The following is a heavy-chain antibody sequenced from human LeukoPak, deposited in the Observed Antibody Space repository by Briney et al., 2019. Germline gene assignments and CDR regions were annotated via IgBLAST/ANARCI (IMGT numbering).Heavy chain of an antibody. V-gene: IGHV3-23*01. CDR1: GFMFSNFA. CDR3: AKTGYGDFEDWYFDV. D-gene: IGHD4-17*01. J-gene: IGHJ2*01. Sequence: GSLRLSCAASGFMFSNFAMTWVRQAPGKGLEWIATVGGSGEKTYFAEPVKGRFSISRDNSRSTVNLQMSSLRDADTALYYCAKTGYGDFEDWYFDVWGRGALVTVSS. CDR2: VGGSGEKT.